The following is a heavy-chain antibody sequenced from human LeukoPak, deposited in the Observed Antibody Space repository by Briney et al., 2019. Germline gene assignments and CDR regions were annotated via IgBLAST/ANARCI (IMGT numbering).Heavy chain of an antibody. J-gene: IGHJ4*02. CDR2: IDSDGSDT. V-gene: IGHV3-74*01. CDR1: GFTFSSYW. CDR3: ARDDYGDYYFDY. D-gene: IGHD4-17*01. Sequence: GGSLRLSCAASGFTFSSYWMHWVRQAPGKGLVWVSRIDSDGSDTNYADSVKVRFTASRDNAKNTLYLQMNSLRAEDTAVYYCARDDYGDYYFDYWGQGTLVTVSS.